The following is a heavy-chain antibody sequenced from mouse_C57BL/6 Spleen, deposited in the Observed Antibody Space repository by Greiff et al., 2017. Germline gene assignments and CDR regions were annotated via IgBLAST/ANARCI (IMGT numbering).Heavy chain of an antibody. V-gene: IGHV1-59*01. D-gene: IGHD1-1*01. CDR1: GYTFTSYW. CDR2: IDPSDSYT. J-gene: IGHJ1*03. CDR3: ARITTVDWYFDV. Sequence: QVQLQQPGAELVRPGTSVKLSCKASGYTFTSYWMHWVKQRPGQGLEWIGVIDPSDSYTNYNHKFKGKVTLTVDTSSSTAYMQLSSLTSEDSAVYYCARITTVDWYFDVWGTGTTVTVSS.